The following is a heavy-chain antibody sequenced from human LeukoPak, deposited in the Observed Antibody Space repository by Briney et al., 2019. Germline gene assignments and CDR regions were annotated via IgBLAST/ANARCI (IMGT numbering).Heavy chain of an antibody. CDR3: AKGAEAGTTSKHYFDY. Sequence: GGSLRLSCAASGFTFSSYGMHWVRQAPGKGLEWVAFIRYDGSNKYYADSVKGRFTISRDNSKNSLYLQMNSLRTEDSALYFCAKGAEAGTTSKHYFDYWGQGTLVTVSS. V-gene: IGHV3-30*02. J-gene: IGHJ4*02. D-gene: IGHD6-19*01. CDR1: GFTFSSYG. CDR2: IRYDGSNK.